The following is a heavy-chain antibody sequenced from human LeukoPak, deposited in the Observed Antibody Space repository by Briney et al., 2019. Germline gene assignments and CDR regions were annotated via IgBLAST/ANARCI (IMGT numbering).Heavy chain of an antibody. CDR3: ARHVDSSGWCLGY. CDR2: IYPGDSDT. CDR1: GYSFTSYW. V-gene: IGHV5-51*01. J-gene: IGHJ4*02. D-gene: IGHD6-19*01. Sequence: GASVKVSCKASGYSFTSYWIGWVRQMPGKGLEWMGIIYPGDSDTRYSPSFQGQVTISADKSISTAYLQWSSLKASDTAMYYCARHVDSSGWCLGYWGQGTLVTVSS.